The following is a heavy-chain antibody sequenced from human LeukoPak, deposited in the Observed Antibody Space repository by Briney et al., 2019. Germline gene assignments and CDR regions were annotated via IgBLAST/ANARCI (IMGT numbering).Heavy chain of an antibody. J-gene: IGHJ3*02. D-gene: IGHD3-22*01. V-gene: IGHV4-30-2*01. CDR1: GGSISSGGYS. Sequence: SETLSLTCAVSGGSISSGGYSWSWIRQPPGKGLEWIGYIYHSGSTYYNPSLKSRVTISVDTSKNQFSLKLSSVTAADTAVYYCARVRDYYDSSGYGAFDIWGQGTMVTVSS. CDR2: IYHSGST. CDR3: ARVRDYYDSSGYGAFDI.